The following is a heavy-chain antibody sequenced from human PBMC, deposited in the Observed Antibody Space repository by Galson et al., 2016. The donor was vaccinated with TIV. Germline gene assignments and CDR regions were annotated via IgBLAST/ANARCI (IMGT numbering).Heavy chain of an antibody. Sequence: SLRLSCAASGFTFSDYGMHWVRQAPGKGLEWVAFIQLDGHSQFYADSVKGRFTISRDNSKNTLYLQMRTLKTDDTAVYYCANRGLKVYMTNFWYYMDVGGKGTTVTVS. J-gene: IGHJ6*03. V-gene: IGHV3-30*02. CDR2: IQLDGHSQ. CDR1: GFTFSDYG. D-gene: IGHD2-8*01. CDR3: ANRGLKVYMTNFWYYMDV.